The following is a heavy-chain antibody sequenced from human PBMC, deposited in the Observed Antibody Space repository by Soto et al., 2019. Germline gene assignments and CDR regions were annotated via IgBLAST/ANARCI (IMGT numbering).Heavy chain of an antibody. V-gene: IGHV3-23*01. CDR2: ISGSGGST. D-gene: IGHD3-16*02. J-gene: IGHJ4*02. CDR1: GFTFSSYA. Sequence: GGSLRLSCAASGFTFSSYAMSWVRQAPGKGLKWVSAISGSGGSTYYADSVKGRFTISRDNSKNTLYLQMNSLRAEDTAVYYCAKDSSFGGVIDPSRSYFDYWGQGTLVTVSS. CDR3: AKDSSFGGVIDPSRSYFDY.